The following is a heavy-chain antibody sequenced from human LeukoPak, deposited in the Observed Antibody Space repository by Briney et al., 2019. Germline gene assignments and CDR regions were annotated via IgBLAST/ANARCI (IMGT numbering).Heavy chain of an antibody. D-gene: IGHD3-16*01. CDR1: GFTFSSYA. V-gene: IGHV1-69*01. CDR3: AREGAQIGPYSFDY. J-gene: IGHJ4*02. Sequence: GGSLRLSCAASGFTFSSYAISWVRQAPGQGLEWMGGIIPIFGTANYAQKFQGRVTITADESTSTAYMELSSLRSEDTAVYYCAREGAQIGPYSFDYWGQGTLVTVSS. CDR2: IIPIFGTA.